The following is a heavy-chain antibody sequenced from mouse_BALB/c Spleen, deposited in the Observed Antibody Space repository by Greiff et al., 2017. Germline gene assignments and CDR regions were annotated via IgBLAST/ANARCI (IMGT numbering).Heavy chain of an antibody. V-gene: IGHV3-2*02. CDR1: GYSITSDYA. CDR3: AREGYYGSSSLDY. J-gene: IGHJ2*01. Sequence: EVQLQESGPGLVKPSQSLSLTCTVTGYSITSDYAWNWIRQFPGNKLEWMGYISYSGSTSYNPSLKSRISITRDTSKNQFFLQLNSVTTEDTATYYCAREGYYGSSSLDYWGQGTTLTVSS. CDR2: ISYSGST. D-gene: IGHD1-1*01.